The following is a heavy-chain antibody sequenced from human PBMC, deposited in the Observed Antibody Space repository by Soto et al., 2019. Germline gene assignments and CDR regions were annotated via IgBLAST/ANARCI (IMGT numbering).Heavy chain of an antibody. CDR1: GFTFTNYW. CDR3: TTVFEY. J-gene: IGHJ4*02. Sequence: GGSLRLSCAASGFTFTNYWMHWVRQVTGKGLVWVSRIDGVGAGTSYSDSVRGRFTISRDNAENMLYLQMNSLRAEDTAVYYYTTVFEYWGQGTLVTVSS. CDR2: IDGVGAGT. V-gene: IGHV3-74*01.